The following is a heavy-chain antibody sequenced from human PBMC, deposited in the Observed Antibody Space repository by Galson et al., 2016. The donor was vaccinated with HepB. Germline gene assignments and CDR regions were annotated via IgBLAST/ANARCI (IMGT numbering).Heavy chain of an antibody. CDR2: INNLGSEK. D-gene: IGHD3-10*01. J-gene: IGHJ4*02. CDR1: GFPFGSPG. V-gene: IGHV3-7*01. CDR3: ATDYIRVYA. Sequence: SLRLSCAVSGFPFGSPGMGWVRQAPGKGLEWVSNINNLGSEKFYVDSVKGRFTISRDNTKNTVYLEMNSLRPDDTAVYSCATDYIRVYAWDQGTLAPVSS.